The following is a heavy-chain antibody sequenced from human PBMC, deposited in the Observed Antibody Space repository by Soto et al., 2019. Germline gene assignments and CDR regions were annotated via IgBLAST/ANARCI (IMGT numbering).Heavy chain of an antibody. CDR1: GYTFTGYY. Sequence: ASVKVSCKASGYTFTGYYMHWVRQAPGQGLEWMGWINPNSGGTNYGRVTMTRDTSISTAYMELSRLRSDDTAVCYCARVMVPFYYYGMDVWGQGTTVTVSS. CDR3: ARVMVPFYYYGMDV. D-gene: IGHD6-13*01. CDR2: INPNSGGT. J-gene: IGHJ6*02. V-gene: IGHV1-2*02.